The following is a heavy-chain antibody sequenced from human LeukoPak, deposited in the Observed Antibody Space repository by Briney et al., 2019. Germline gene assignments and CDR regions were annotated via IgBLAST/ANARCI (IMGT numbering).Heavy chain of an antibody. Sequence: KPSETLSLTCTVSGGSISSGPYYWGWIRQPPGKGLEWIGNIYYGENTYYNPSLKSRVTIPIDTSKNQFYLKLSSLTAADTAVYYCARRDDSSGYHKIFDYWGPGTLVTVSS. CDR2: IYYGENT. CDR1: GGSISSGPYY. V-gene: IGHV4-39*01. CDR3: ARRDDSSGYHKIFDY. J-gene: IGHJ4*02. D-gene: IGHD3-22*01.